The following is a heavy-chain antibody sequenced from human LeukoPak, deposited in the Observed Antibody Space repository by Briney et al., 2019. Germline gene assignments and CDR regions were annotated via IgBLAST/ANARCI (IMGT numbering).Heavy chain of an antibody. Sequence: SVKVSCKASGGTFSSYTISWVRQAPGQGLDWMGRIIPILGIANYAQKFQGKVTITADKSTSTAYMELSSLSSKDTAVYYCARFRETTVAPDAFDIWGQGTMVSVSS. J-gene: IGHJ3*02. D-gene: IGHD4-11*01. CDR1: GGTFSSYT. CDR3: ARFRETTVAPDAFDI. V-gene: IGHV1-69*02. CDR2: IIPILGIA.